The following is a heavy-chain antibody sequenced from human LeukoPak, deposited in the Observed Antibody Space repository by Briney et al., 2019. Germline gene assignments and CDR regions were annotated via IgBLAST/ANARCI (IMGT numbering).Heavy chain of an antibody. CDR2: TYYRSKWYN. CDR1: GDSVSSNSAA. J-gene: IGHJ4*02. CDR3: ARDLEHYDILTGYYNVPFDY. Sequence: SQTLSLTCAISGDSVSSNSAAWNWIRQSPSRGLEWLGRTYYRSKWYNDYAVSVKGRITINPDTSKNQFSLQLNSVTPEDTAVYYCARDLEHYDILTGYYNVPFDYWGQGTLVTVSS. V-gene: IGHV6-1*01. D-gene: IGHD3-9*01.